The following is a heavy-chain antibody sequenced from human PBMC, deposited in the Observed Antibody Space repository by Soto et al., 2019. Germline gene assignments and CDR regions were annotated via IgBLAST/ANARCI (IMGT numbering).Heavy chain of an antibody. CDR2: IWYDGSNK. V-gene: IGHV3-33*01. Sequence: QVQLVESGGGVVQPGRSLRLSCAASGFTFSSYGMHWVRQAPGKGLEWVAVIWYDGSNKYYADSVKGRFTISRDNSKNTLYLQMNGLRAEDTAVYYCARMGGYSGYDKSFNFDSWGQGTLVTVSS. D-gene: IGHD5-12*01. J-gene: IGHJ4*02. CDR3: ARMGGYSGYDKSFNFDS. CDR1: GFTFSSYG.